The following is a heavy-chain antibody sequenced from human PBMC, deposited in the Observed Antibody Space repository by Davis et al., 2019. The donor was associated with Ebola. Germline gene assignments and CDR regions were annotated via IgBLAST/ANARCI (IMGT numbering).Heavy chain of an antibody. J-gene: IGHJ4*02. Sequence: SVKVSCKASGGTFSSYAISWVRQAPGQGLEWMGGIIPIFGTANYAQKFQGRVTITADESTSTAYMELSSLRSEDTAVYYCARGGIPYYYDSSGYYAFDYWGQGTLVTVSS. D-gene: IGHD3-22*01. CDR2: IIPIFGTA. V-gene: IGHV1-69*13. CDR3: ARGGIPYYYDSSGYYAFDY. CDR1: GGTFSSYA.